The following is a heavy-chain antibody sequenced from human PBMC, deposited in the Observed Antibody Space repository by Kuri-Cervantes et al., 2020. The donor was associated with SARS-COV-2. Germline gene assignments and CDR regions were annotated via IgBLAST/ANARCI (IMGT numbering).Heavy chain of an antibody. J-gene: IGHJ4*02. CDR2: IYTSGST. CDR3: ARFFLWSFDY. V-gene: IGHV4-61*02. CDR1: GGSISSSSYY. D-gene: IGHD2/OR15-2a*01. Sequence: SETLSLTCTVSGGSISSSSYYWGWIRQPAGKGLEWIGRIYTSGSTNYNPSLKSRVTMSVDTSKNQFSLKLSSVTAADTAVYYCARFFLWSFDYWGQGTLVTVSS.